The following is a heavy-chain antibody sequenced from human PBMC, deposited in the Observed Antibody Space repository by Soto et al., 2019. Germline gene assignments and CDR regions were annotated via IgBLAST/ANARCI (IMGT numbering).Heavy chain of an antibody. V-gene: IGHV3-23*01. CDR3: AKGTAVTTGDMAY. D-gene: IGHD4-17*01. J-gene: IGHJ4*02. Sequence: EVQLLESGGGLVQPGGSLRLSCAASGFTFSSFAMTWVRQAPGKGLEWVSSLTGSGDSTYYADSMKGRFTISRDNSKNTLYLQMNSLRADDTALYYCAKGTAVTTGDMAYWGQGTLVTVSS. CDR1: GFTFSSFA. CDR2: LTGSGDST.